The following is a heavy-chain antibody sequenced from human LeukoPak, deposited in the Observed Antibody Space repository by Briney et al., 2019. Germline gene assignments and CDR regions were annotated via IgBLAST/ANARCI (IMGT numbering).Heavy chain of an antibody. V-gene: IGHV3-48*03. CDR3: ARGGYCTTALCYAMNAFDI. J-gene: IGHJ3*02. CDR2: ISPSGTTM. Sequence: GGSLRLSCAASGFNFHSHEMNWVRQAPGKGLEFISYISPSGTTMYYAVSVKGRFTISRDNAKNSLYLQMNSLRAEDTAVYYCARGGYCTTALCYAMNAFDIWGQGTMVTVSS. CDR1: GFNFHSHE. D-gene: IGHD2-2*03.